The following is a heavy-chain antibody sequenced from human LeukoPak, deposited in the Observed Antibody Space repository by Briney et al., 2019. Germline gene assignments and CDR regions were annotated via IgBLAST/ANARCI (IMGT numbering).Heavy chain of an antibody. Sequence: GGSLRLSCAASGFTFDDYAMHWVRQAPGKGLEWVSGISWNSGSIGYADSVKGRFTISRDNAKNSLYLQMNSLRAEDTALYYCAKDSGRTGDAFDIWGQETMVTVSS. CDR1: GFTFDDYA. V-gene: IGHV3-9*01. D-gene: IGHD7-27*01. CDR2: ISWNSGSI. J-gene: IGHJ3*02. CDR3: AKDSGRTGDAFDI.